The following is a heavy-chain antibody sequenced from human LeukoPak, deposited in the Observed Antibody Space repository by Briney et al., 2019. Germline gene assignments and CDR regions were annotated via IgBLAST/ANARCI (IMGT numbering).Heavy chain of an antibody. V-gene: IGHV3-9*01. J-gene: IGHJ3*02. D-gene: IGHD3-10*01. CDR3: AKGVRITMVRGAFDI. Sequence: GGSLRLSCAASGFTFSSYSMNWVRQAPGKGLEWVSGINWNSGTIAYADSVKGRFTISRDNAKNSLYLQMNSLRAEDTALYYCAKGVRITMVRGAFDIWGQGTMVTVSS. CDR2: INWNSGTI. CDR1: GFTFSSYS.